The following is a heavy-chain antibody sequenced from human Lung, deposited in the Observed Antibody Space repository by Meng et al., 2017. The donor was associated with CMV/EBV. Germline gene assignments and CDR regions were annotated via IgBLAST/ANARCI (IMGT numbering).Heavy chain of an antibody. V-gene: IGHV3-30*02. CDR2: IRNDETNK. CDR3: AKDGGGNWWNTFHI. Sequence: GESLKISCVGSGFTFSDYGMHWVRQAPGKGLEWVTFIRNDETNKYYADSVKGRFTISRDNSKNTLHLEMNSLRPEDTAVYYCAKDGGGNWWNTFHIRGQGXTVT. CDR1: GFTFSDYG. D-gene: IGHD2-21*01. J-gene: IGHJ3*02.